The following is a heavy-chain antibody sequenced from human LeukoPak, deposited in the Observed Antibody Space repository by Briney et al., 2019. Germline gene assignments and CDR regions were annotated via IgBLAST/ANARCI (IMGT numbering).Heavy chain of an antibody. D-gene: IGHD3-10*01. V-gene: IGHV1-8*03. J-gene: IGHJ5*02. Sequence: ASVKVSCKASGDAFNNYDIHWVRQATGQGLEWMGCVNPNRGNSDYAQKFQGRVTISWDNSIKTGYMELSSLRSEDTAVYYCVRGGYYYGSGNRNWFDPWGQGTLVTVSS. CDR3: VRGGYYYGSGNRNWFDP. CDR1: GDAFNNYD. CDR2: VNPNRGNS.